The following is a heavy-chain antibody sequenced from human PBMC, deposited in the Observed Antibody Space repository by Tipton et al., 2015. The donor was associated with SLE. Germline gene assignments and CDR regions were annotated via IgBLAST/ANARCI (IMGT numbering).Heavy chain of an antibody. CDR1: GGSISSGTYY. V-gene: IGHV4-39*07. Sequence: TLSLTCSVSGGSISSGTYYWSWIRQPPGKGLDWIGEINHSGSTNYNPSLKSRVTISVDTSKNQFSLKLSSVTAADTAVYYCARNEQLDYFDYWGQGTLVTVSS. J-gene: IGHJ4*02. CDR2: INHSGST. CDR3: ARNEQLDYFDY. D-gene: IGHD6-13*01.